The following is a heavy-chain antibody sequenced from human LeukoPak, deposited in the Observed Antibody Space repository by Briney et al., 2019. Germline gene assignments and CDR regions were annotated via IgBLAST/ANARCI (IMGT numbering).Heavy chain of an antibody. V-gene: IGHV4-38-2*02. J-gene: IGHJ4*02. Sequence: KPSETLSLTCVVSDYSISSGYYWGWIRQPPGKGLEWIGSFSHSGSSYSKPSLKSRVIISVDTSNNQFSLKLTSVTAADTATYYCARDGYYYDGSFEYWGQGIRVAVSS. CDR1: DYSISSGYY. CDR3: ARDGYYYDGSFEY. D-gene: IGHD3-22*01. CDR2: FSHSGSS.